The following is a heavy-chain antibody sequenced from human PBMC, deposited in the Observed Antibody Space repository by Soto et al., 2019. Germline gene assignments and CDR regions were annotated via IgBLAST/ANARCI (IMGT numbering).Heavy chain of an antibody. CDR3: TRSTNWNYVYYFDY. CDR1: RFSLSPKGMS. V-gene: IGHV2-70*01. CDR2: IDLEEEK. Sequence: GSAPKLVNTKQTLILTCALSRFSLSPKGMSVSWIRQPPGKTLEFLALIDLEEEKFYSPSLRTRLTVSKDTSKSQVVLTLTNVDAVDTDSYYCTRSTNWNYVYYFDYWGQGTVVTVSS. D-gene: IGHD1-7*01. J-gene: IGHJ4*02.